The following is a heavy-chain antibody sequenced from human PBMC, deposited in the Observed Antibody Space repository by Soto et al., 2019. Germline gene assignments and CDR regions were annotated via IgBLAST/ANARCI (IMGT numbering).Heavy chain of an antibody. V-gene: IGHV3-11*06. J-gene: IGHJ4*02. CDR1: GFTFSDYY. Sequence: GSLRLSCAASGFTFSDYYMSWIRQAPGKGLEWVSYISSSSSYTNYADSVKGRFTISRDNAKNSLYLQMNSLRAEDTAVYYCARSIAVAGNFDYWGQGTLVTVSS. D-gene: IGHD6-19*01. CDR3: ARSIAVAGNFDY. CDR2: ISSSSSYT.